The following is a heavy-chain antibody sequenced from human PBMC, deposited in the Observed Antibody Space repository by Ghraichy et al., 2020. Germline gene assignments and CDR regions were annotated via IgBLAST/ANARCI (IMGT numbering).Heavy chain of an antibody. Sequence: SPNISCAASGFTFDDYAMHWVRQAPGKGLEWVSGISWNSGSIGYADSVKGRFTISRDNAKNSLYLQMNSLRAEDTALYYCAKGVYGMDVWGQGTTVTVSS. CDR1: GFTFDDYA. V-gene: IGHV3-9*01. CDR3: AKGVYGMDV. J-gene: IGHJ6*02. CDR2: ISWNSGSI.